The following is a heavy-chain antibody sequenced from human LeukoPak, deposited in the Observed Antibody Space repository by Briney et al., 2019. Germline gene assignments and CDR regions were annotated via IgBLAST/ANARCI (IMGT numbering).Heavy chain of an antibody. V-gene: IGHV3-23*01. Sequence: GGSLRLSCVASGFPFSSYTLSWVRQAPGKGLEWVSAISGSSPATYYSGSVKGRFTISRDNSKNTLYLQMNSLRAEDTAVYYCAKERQAGDYFTSDHWGQGTLVTVSS. CDR3: AKERQAGDYFTSDH. CDR2: ISGSSPAT. J-gene: IGHJ4*02. D-gene: IGHD4-17*01. CDR1: GFPFSSYT.